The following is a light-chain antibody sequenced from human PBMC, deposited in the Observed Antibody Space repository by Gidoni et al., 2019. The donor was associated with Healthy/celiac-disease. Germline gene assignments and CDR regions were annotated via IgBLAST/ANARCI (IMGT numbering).Light chain of an antibody. CDR1: QSVSSSY. Sequence: IVLTQSPGTLSLSPGERATLSCRASQSVSSSYLAWYQQKPGQAPRLLIYGASSRATGIPDRFSGSGSGKDFTLTISRLEPEDFAVYYCQQYGSSPGFGPGTKVDIK. CDR3: QQYGSSPG. CDR2: GAS. V-gene: IGKV3-20*01. J-gene: IGKJ3*01.